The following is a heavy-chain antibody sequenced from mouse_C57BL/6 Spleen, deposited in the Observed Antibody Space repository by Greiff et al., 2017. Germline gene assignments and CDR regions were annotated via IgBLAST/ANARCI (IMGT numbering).Heavy chain of an antibody. D-gene: IGHD2-1*01. Sequence: EVQLHQSGPELVKPGASVKMSCKASGYTFTDYNMHWVKQSHGKSLEWIGYINPNNGGTSYNQKFKGKATLTVNKSSSTAYMELRSLTSEDSAVYYCATYGNSYYFDYWGQGTTLTVSS. J-gene: IGHJ2*01. CDR2: INPNNGGT. V-gene: IGHV1-22*01. CDR1: GYTFTDYN. CDR3: ATYGNSYYFDY.